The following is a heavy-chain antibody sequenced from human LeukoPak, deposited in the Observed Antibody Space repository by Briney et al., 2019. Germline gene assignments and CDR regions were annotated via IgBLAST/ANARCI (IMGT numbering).Heavy chain of an antibody. CDR2: ISYDGSNK. CDR3: AKAKKKWLYNFDFDY. CDR1: GFTFSSYG. Sequence: GGSLRLSCAASGFTFSSYGMHWVRQAPGKGLEWVAVISYDGSNKYYADSVKGRFTISRDNSKNTLYLQMNSLRAEDTAVYCCAKAKKKWLYNFDFDYWGQGTLVTVSS. D-gene: IGHD5-12*01. V-gene: IGHV3-30*18. J-gene: IGHJ4*02.